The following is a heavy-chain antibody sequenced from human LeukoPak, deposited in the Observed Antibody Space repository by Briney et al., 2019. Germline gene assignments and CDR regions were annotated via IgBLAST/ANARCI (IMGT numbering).Heavy chain of an antibody. Sequence: GGALRLSCGAPGIMFRNHCMNWVPQAPGKGPEWLSTSSGSGENTYYADYVKGRFTVYRDNSKNTLYLQMNSLRVEDTANYYWAKGAYYADWGQGTLVIVSS. V-gene: IGHV3-23*01. CDR1: GIMFRNHC. J-gene: IGHJ4*02. CDR3: AKGAYYAD. CDR2: SSGSGENT. D-gene: IGHD3-3*01.